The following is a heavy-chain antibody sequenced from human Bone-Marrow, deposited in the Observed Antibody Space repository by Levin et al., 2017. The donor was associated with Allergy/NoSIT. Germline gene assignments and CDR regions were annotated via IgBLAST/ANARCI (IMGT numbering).Heavy chain of an antibody. CDR3: ARDHPYYGSGSYVGYYYYGMDV. D-gene: IGHD3-10*01. CDR2: INSDGSST. Sequence: LAGGSLRLSCAASGFTFSSYWMHWVRQAPGKGLVWVSRINSDGSSTSYADSVKGRFTISRDNAKNTLYLQMNSLRAEDTAVYYCARDHPYYGSGSYVGYYYYGMDVWGQGTTVTVSS. J-gene: IGHJ6*02. V-gene: IGHV3-74*01. CDR1: GFTFSSYW.